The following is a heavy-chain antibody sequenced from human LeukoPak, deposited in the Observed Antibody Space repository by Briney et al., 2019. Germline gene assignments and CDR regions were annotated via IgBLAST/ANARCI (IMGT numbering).Heavy chain of an antibody. CDR2: IKEDGSEK. J-gene: IGHJ4*02. Sequence: PGGSLRLSCAASGFVFSRYWMSWVRQAPGKGLEWVANIKEDGSEKYYVESMKGLFTISRDNVKNSLYLQINSLRAEDTAVYYCARDSFETDIDYWGQGTLVTVSS. V-gene: IGHV3-7*01. CDR1: GFVFSRYW. D-gene: IGHD1-14*01. CDR3: ARDSFETDIDY.